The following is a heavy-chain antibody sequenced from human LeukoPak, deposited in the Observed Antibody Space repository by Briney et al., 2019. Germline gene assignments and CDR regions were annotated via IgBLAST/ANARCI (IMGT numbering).Heavy chain of an antibody. J-gene: IGHJ4*02. D-gene: IGHD1-14*01. CDR3: GTVPSPDRVYFDY. V-gene: IGHV1-8*01. Sequence: VASVKVSCKASGYTFTSYDINWVRQATGQGLEWMGWMNPNSGNTGYAQKFQGRVTMTRNTSLSTAYMELSSLRSEDTAVYYRGTVPSPDRVYFDYWGQGTLVTVSS. CDR2: MNPNSGNT. CDR1: GYTFTSYD.